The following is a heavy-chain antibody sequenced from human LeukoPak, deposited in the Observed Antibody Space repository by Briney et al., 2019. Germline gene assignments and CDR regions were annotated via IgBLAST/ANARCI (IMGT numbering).Heavy chain of an antibody. CDR3: ARDQFSLDYRYYYYGMDV. Sequence: SETLSLTCTVSGGSVSSGSYYWSWIRQPPGKGLGWIGYIYYSGSTNYNPSLKSRVTISVDTSKNQFSLKLSSVTAADTAVYYCARDQFSLDYRYYYYGMDVWGQGTTVTVSS. V-gene: IGHV4-61*01. D-gene: IGHD3/OR15-3a*01. CDR1: GGSVSSGSYY. CDR2: IYYSGST. J-gene: IGHJ6*02.